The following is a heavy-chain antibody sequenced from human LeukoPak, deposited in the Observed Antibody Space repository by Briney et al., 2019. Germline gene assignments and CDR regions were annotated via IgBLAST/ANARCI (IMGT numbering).Heavy chain of an antibody. CDR1: GYTLTELS. D-gene: IGHD4-17*01. V-gene: IGHV1-2*02. J-gene: IGHJ4*02. CDR3: ARAKKTTVTTDY. CDR2: INPNSGGT. Sequence: ASVKVSCKVSGYTLTELSMHWVRQAPGKGLEWMGWINPNSGGTNYAQKFQGRVTMTRDTSISTAYMELSRLRSDDTAVYYCARAKKTTVTTDYWGQGTLVTVSS.